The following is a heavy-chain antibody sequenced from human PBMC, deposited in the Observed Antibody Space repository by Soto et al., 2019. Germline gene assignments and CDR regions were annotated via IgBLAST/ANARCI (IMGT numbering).Heavy chain of an antibody. J-gene: IGHJ4*01. Sequence: GGSLRLSCAVSGFTFSSYAMSWVRQAPEKGLEWVSGISGSGGSTYSADSVKGRFTISRDNSKNTLYLQMNNLGAEDTAVYYCAKAEYDILTGFVYWGHGTLVTVSS. CDR2: ISGSGGST. CDR1: GFTFSSYA. CDR3: AKAEYDILTGFVY. D-gene: IGHD3-9*01. V-gene: IGHV3-23*01.